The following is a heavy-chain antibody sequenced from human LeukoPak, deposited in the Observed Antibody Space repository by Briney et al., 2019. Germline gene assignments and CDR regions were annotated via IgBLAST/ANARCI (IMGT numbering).Heavy chain of an antibody. J-gene: IGHJ4*02. CDR3: ARDRVYNSGWYDFDY. V-gene: IGHV1-2*04. Sequence: ASVKVSCKASGGTFSSYAISWVRQAPGQGLEWMGWINPNSGGTNYAQKFQGWVTMTRDTSISTAYMELSRLRSDDTAVYYCARDRVYNSGWYDFDYWGQGTLVTVSS. CDR1: GGTFSSYA. D-gene: IGHD6-19*01. CDR2: INPNSGGT.